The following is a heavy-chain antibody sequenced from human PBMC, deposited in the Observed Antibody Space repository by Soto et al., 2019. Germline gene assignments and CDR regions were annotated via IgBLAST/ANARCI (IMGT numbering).Heavy chain of an antibody. CDR1: GYTFTIYD. CDR3: ARFSKRGYYYYGMDV. Sequence: ASVKVSCKASGYTFTIYDINCVRQSTLQGLEWMGWMNPNSGNTGYAQKFQGRVTMTRNTSISTAYMELSSLRSEDTAVYYCARFSKRGYYYYGMDVWGQGTTVTVSS. V-gene: IGHV1-8*01. D-gene: IGHD3-10*01. CDR2: MNPNSGNT. J-gene: IGHJ6*02.